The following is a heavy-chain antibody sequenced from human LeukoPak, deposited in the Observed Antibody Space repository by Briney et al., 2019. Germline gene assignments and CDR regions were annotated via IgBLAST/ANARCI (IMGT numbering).Heavy chain of an antibody. CDR3: AKDRTVFRGITYYFDY. Sequence: GGSLRLSCAASGFTFSSYAMSWVRQAPGKGLEWVSGLSGSGGSTYYADSVKGRFTISRDNSKNTLYLQMNSLRADDTAVYYCAKDRTVFRGITYYFDYWGQGTLVTVSS. J-gene: IGHJ4*02. CDR1: GFTFSSYA. D-gene: IGHD3-10*01. V-gene: IGHV3-23*01. CDR2: LSGSGGST.